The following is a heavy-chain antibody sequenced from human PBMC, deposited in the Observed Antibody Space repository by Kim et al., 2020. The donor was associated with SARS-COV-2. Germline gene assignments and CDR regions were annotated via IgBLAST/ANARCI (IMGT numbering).Heavy chain of an antibody. CDR3: ARGARFFEWLLTTYYFDY. CDR2: ICYDGSSK. Sequence: GGSLRLSCAASGFTFSSYGMHWVRQAPGKGLEWVAVICYDGSSKYYADSVKGRFTISRDNSKNTLYLQMNSLRAEDTAVYYCARGARFFEWLLTTYYFDYWGQGTLVTVSS. V-gene: IGHV3-33*01. CDR1: GFTFSSYG. D-gene: IGHD3-3*01. J-gene: IGHJ4*02.